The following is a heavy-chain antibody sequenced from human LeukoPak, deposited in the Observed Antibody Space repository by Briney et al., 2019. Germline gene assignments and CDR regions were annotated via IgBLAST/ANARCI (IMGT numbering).Heavy chain of an antibody. CDR2: ISSSSSYI. CDR1: GFTFSSYS. V-gene: IGHV3-21*01. D-gene: IGHD3-9*01. CDR3: ARDQEEVLRYFDWLSPPSSFDY. J-gene: IGHJ4*02. Sequence: GGSPRLSCAASGFTFSSYSMNWVRQAPGKGLEWVSSISSSSSYIYYADSVKGRFTISRDNAKNSLYLQMNSLRAEDTAVYYCARDQEEVLRYFDWLSPPSSFDYWGQGTLVTVSS.